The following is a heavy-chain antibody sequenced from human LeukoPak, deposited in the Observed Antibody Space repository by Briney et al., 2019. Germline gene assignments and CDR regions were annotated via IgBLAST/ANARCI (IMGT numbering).Heavy chain of an antibody. CDR2: IRYDGSNK. CDR1: GFTFSSYG. CDR3: ARARGDGYQWYFDL. D-gene: IGHD5-24*01. V-gene: IGHV3-30*02. Sequence: GGSLRLSCAASGFTFSSYGMHWVRQAPGKGLEWVAFIRYDGSNKYYADSVKGRFTISRDNAKNSLDLQMNSLRAEDTAMYYCARARGDGYQWYFDLWGRGTLVTVSS. J-gene: IGHJ2*01.